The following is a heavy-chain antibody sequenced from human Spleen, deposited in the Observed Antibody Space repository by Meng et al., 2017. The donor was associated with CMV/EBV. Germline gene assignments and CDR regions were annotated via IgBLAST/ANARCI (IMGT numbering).Heavy chain of an antibody. J-gene: IGHJ6*02. D-gene: IGHD2-2*01. CDR2: MRYDGSDK. Sequence: GGSLRLSCAASGFTFATYGMHWVRQAPGKGLEWVAFMRYDGSDKYYSDSVKGRFTISRDNSKNTLYLQMNSLRAEDTAVYYCAKWMGSSVVPGAYVNAMDVWGQGTTVTVSS. V-gene: IGHV3-30*02. CDR3: AKWMGSSVVPGAYVNAMDV. CDR1: GFTFATYG.